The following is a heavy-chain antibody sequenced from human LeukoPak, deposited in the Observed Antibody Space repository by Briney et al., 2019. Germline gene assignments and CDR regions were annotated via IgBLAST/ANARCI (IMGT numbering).Heavy chain of an antibody. CDR2: ISYDGSKI. CDR3: ARVITAAGRNAFDI. V-gene: IGHV3-30-3*01. Sequence: GGSLRLSCAASGFTFSSYPLHWVSQAPGKGLEWVTLISYDGSKIYYADPVKGRFTISRDNSKNTLYLQMNSLRAEDTAVYYCARVITAAGRNAFDIWGQGTMVTVSS. J-gene: IGHJ3*02. D-gene: IGHD6-13*01. CDR1: GFTFSSYP.